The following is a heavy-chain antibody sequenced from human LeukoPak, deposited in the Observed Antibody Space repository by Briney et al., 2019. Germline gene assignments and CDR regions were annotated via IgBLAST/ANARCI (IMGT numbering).Heavy chain of an antibody. CDR3: ARLYSGNYWSAFDI. Sequence: GESLKISCKGSGYTFTSYWIGWVRQMPGKGLEWMGLIYCGDSDTRYSPSFQGQVTISADKSISTAYLQWSSLKASDTAMYYCARLYSGNYWSAFDIWGQGTIVTVSS. CDR1: GYTFTSYW. D-gene: IGHD1-26*01. J-gene: IGHJ3*02. CDR2: IYCGDSDT. V-gene: IGHV5-51*01.